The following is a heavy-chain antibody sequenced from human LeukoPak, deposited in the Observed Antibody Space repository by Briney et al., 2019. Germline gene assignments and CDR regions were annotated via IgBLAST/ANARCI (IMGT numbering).Heavy chain of an antibody. D-gene: IGHD2-2*01. J-gene: IGHJ4*02. CDR1: GGTFSSYT. Sequence: SVKVSCKASGGTFSSYTISWVRQAPGQGLEWMGGIIPIFGTANYAQKFQGRVTITADESTSTAYMELSSLRSEDTAVYYCASTIVVVPAASFDYWGQGTLVTVSS. V-gene: IGHV1-69*01. CDR3: ASTIVVVPAASFDY. CDR2: IIPIFGTA.